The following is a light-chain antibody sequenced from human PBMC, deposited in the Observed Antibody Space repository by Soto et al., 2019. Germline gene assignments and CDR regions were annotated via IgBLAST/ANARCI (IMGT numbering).Light chain of an antibody. Sequence: QPASVSGSPGQSITISCTGTSSDVGSYNLVSWHQQHPGKAPKLMIYEGSKRPSGVSNRFSGSKSGNTASLTISGLQAEDEADYYCCSYAGSSTFVVFGGGTK. V-gene: IGLV2-23*03. CDR2: EGS. CDR3: CSYAGSSTFVV. CDR1: SSDVGSYNL. J-gene: IGLJ2*01.